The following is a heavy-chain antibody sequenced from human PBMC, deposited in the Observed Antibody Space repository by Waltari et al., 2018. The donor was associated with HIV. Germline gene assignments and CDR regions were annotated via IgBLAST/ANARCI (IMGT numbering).Heavy chain of an antibody. D-gene: IGHD6-13*01. CDR3: AKDPPYSSSWYHHAALCDY. CDR2: ISGSGGST. J-gene: IGHJ4*02. CDR1: GFTFSSYA. Sequence: EVQLVESGGGLVQPGGSLRLSCAASGFTFSSYAMSWVRQAPGKGLEWVSAISGSGGSTYYADSVKSRFTISRDNSKNTLYLQMNSLRAEDTAVYYCAKDPPYSSSWYHHAALCDYWGQGTLVTVSS. V-gene: IGHV3-23*04.